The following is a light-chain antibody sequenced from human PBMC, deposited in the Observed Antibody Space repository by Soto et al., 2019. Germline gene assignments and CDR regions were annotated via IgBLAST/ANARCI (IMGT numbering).Light chain of an antibody. CDR3: QQYNNWPPWT. CDR1: QSVSSN. Sequence: EIVLAPSPGTLSLSPGERATLSCRASQSVSSNYLAWYQRKPGQAPRLLIYGASSRATGIPARFSGSGSGTEFTLTISSLQSEDFAVYYCQQYNNWPPWTFGQGTKVDIK. J-gene: IGKJ1*01. V-gene: IGKV3D-15*01. CDR2: GAS.